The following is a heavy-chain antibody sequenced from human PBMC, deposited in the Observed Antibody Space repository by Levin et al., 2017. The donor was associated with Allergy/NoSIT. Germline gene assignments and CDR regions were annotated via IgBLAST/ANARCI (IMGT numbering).Heavy chain of an antibody. CDR3: ARGLYSSSLNFDY. CDR2: IYYSGST. D-gene: IGHD6-6*01. J-gene: IGHJ4*02. Sequence: SETLSLTCTVSGGSISSYYWSWIRQPPGKGLEWIGYIYYSGSTNYNPSLKSRVTISVDTSKNQFSLELSSVTAADTAVYYCARGLYSSSLNFDYWGQGTLVTVSS. V-gene: IGHV4-59*01. CDR1: GGSISSYY.